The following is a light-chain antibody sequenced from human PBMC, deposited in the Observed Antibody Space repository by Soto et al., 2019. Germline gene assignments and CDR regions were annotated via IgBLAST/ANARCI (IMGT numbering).Light chain of an antibody. Sequence: EFVLTHSPGTLSLSPWEIATLSCRASQTVRNNYLAWYQQKPGQAPRLLIYDASSRATGIPDRFSGGGSGTDLTLTISRLEPEDFAVYYCQQYGSSPITFGQGTKVDIK. J-gene: IGKJ1*01. V-gene: IGKV3-20*01. CDR2: DAS. CDR1: QTVRNNY. CDR3: QQYGSSPIT.